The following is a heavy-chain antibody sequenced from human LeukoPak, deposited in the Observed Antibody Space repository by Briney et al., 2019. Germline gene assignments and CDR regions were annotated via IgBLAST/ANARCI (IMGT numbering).Heavy chain of an antibody. Sequence: GASVKVSCKASGGTFSSYAISWVRQAPGQGLEWMGGIIPIFGTANYAQKFQGRVTITADKSTSTAYMELSSLRAEDTAVYYCARESCWGVCLNPYYFDYWGQGTLVTVSS. CDR1: GGTFSSYA. V-gene: IGHV1-69*06. CDR2: IIPIFGTA. J-gene: IGHJ4*02. D-gene: IGHD2-8*01. CDR3: ARESCWGVCLNPYYFDY.